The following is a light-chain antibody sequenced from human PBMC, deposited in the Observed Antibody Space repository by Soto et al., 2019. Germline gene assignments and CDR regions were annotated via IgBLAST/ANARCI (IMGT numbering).Light chain of an antibody. CDR2: GTS. J-gene: IGKJ1*01. Sequence: EIVMTQSPSTLSVSPGERATRSCRASQSVSSNLAWYQQKPGQAPRLLFYGTSNRATGIPDRFSGSGSGPDFSLIISRLEPEDFAVYYCQYYGSSPRTFGQGTKVDIK. CDR1: QSVSSN. CDR3: QYYGSSPRT. V-gene: IGKV3-20*01.